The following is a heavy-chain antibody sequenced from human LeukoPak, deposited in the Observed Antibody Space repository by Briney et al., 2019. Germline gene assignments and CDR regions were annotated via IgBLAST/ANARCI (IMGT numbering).Heavy chain of an antibody. V-gene: IGHV4-30-2*01. CDR3: ARVVRWSQNPPSAAGAFDI. CDR1: GGSISSGGYS. Sequence: ASQTLSLTCAVSGGSISSGGYSWSWIRQPPGKGLEWIGYIYHSGSTYYNPSLKSRVTISVDRSKNQFSLKLSSVTAADTAVYYCARVVRWSQNPPSAAGAFDIWGQGTLVTVSS. CDR2: IYHSGST. J-gene: IGHJ3*02. D-gene: IGHD4-23*01.